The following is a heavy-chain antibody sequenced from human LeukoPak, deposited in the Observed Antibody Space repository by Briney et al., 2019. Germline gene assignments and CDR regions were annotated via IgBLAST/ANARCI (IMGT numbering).Heavy chain of an antibody. CDR3: AREVAGYSSSWLHAFDI. CDR1: GYTFDDYG. V-gene: IGHV3-20*04. J-gene: IGHJ3*02. Sequence: RPGGSLRLSCAASGYTFDDYGMSWVRQAPGKGLEWVSGINRNGSSTGYADSVKGRFTIPRDNAKNSLYLQMNSLRAEDTALYYCAREVAGYSSSWLHAFDIWGQGTMVTVSS. CDR2: INRNGSST. D-gene: IGHD6-13*01.